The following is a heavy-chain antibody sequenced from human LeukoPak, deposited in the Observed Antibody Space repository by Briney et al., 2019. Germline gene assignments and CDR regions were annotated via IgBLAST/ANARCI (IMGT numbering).Heavy chain of an antibody. CDR2: IYYSGTT. V-gene: IGHV4-59*01. CDR3: ARVGVDYSGNIIKYYFDY. J-gene: IGHJ4*02. CDR1: DGSISSYY. Sequence: KPSETLSLTCTVSDGSISSYYWSWIRQPPGKGLEWIGYIYYSGTTNYNPSLKSRVIISVDTSKNQFSLKLSPVIAADTAVYYCARVGVDYSGNIIKYYFDYWGQGTLVTVSS. D-gene: IGHD4-23*01.